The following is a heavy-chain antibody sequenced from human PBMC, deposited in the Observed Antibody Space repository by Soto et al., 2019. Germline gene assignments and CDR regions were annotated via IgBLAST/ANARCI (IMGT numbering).Heavy chain of an antibody. CDR3: ARGPGVAVAGTYYYYGMDV. J-gene: IGHJ6*02. D-gene: IGHD6-19*01. V-gene: IGHV4-59*01. CDR2: IYYSGST. CDR1: GGSISSYY. Sequence: SETLSLTCTVSGGSISSYYWSWIRQPPGKGLEWIGYIYYSGSTNYNPSLKSRVTISVDTSKNQFSLQLSSVTAADTAVYYCARGPGVAVAGTYYYYGMDVWGQGTTVTVSS.